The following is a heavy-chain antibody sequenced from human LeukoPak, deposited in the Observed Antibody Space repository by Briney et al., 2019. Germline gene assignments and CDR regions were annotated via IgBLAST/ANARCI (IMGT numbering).Heavy chain of an antibody. V-gene: IGHV4-4*07. CDR2: IYTSGTT. D-gene: IGHD3-22*01. Sequence: SETLSLTCTVAGGSISSYYWSWLRQPAGKGLEWIGRIYTSGTTNYNPSLKSRVTMSVDTSKNQCSLKLSSVPAADTAVYYCARGGDDSSGYYPGSGYYYMDVWGKGTTVTVS. J-gene: IGHJ6*03. CDR1: GGSISSYY. CDR3: ARGGDDSSGYYPGSGYYYMDV.